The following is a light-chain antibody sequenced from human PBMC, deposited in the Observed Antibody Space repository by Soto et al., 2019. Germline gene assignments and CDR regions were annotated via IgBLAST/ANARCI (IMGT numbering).Light chain of an antibody. CDR2: DVS. CDR1: SSDVGGYNY. Sequence: QSVLTQPASVSGSPGQSITISCTGTSSDVGGYNYVSWYQQHPGKAPKLMIYDVSNRPSGVSNRFSGSKSRNTASLTISGLQAEDEADYYCSSYTSSSILYVFGTGTKLTVL. J-gene: IGLJ1*01. CDR3: SSYTSSSILYV. V-gene: IGLV2-14*01.